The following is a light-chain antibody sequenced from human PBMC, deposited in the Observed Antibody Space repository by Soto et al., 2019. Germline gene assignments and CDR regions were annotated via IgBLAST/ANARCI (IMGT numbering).Light chain of an antibody. CDR1: QSVSIH. CDR2: GAS. CDR3: HQYGISPPVT. J-gene: IGKJ5*01. V-gene: IGKV3-20*01. Sequence: ETVMTQSPGTLSVSLGERATLSCRASQSVSIHLAWYQQKPGQAPRLLIYGASSRATGIPDRFSGSGSGADFSLTISRLEPEDFAVYYCHQYGISPPVTFGQGTRLEVK.